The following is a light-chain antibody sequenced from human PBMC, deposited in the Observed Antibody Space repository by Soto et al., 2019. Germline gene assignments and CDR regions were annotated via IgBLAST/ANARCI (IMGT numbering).Light chain of an antibody. CDR1: QSVSNH. V-gene: IGKV1-39*01. CDR3: QQSYSSPPT. Sequence: DIQMTQSPSSLSASVGDRVTITCRASQSVSNHLHWYQQKPGKAPNLLIYATSSLQSGVPSRFRGSGSGTDFTLTISSLQPEDVATYYCQQSYSSPPTCGQGTKVDIK. CDR2: ATS. J-gene: IGKJ1*01.